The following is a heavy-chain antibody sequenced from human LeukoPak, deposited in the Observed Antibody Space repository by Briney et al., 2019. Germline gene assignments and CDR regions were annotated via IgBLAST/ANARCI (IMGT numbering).Heavy chain of an antibody. CDR2: ISGSGGST. CDR3: AKLIAVADYYFDY. Sequence: GGSLRHSCAASGFTFSSYAMSWVRQAPGKGLEWVSAISGSGGSTYYADSVKGRFTISRDNSKNTLYLQMNSLRAEDTAVYYCAKLIAVADYYFDYWGQGTLVTVSS. J-gene: IGHJ4*02. D-gene: IGHD6-19*01. V-gene: IGHV3-23*01. CDR1: GFTFSSYA.